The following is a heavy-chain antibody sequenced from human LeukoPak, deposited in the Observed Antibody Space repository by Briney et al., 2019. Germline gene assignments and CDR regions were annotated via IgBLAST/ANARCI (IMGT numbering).Heavy chain of an antibody. CDR1: GGSITTYH. V-gene: IGHV4-59*01. CDR2: TYNSGSA. D-gene: IGHD6-19*01. CDR3: ARAPVTGHWYFDL. J-gene: IGHJ2*01. Sequence: SETLSLTCSVSGGSITTYHWSWIRQPPGKGLEWIGYTYNSGSANYKPSLKSRLTISVDTSKNHFSLKLNSVTAADTAVYYCARAPVTGHWYFDLWGRGTLVTVSS.